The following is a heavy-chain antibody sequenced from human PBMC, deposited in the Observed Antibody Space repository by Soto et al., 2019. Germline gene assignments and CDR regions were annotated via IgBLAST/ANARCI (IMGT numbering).Heavy chain of an antibody. D-gene: IGHD2-15*01. Sequence: QVQLVQSGAEVKKPGASVKVSCKASGYTFTHYGITWVRQAPGQGLEWMGWINSFSGDTNYTQKLQGRLTMNTDTSTNTVYMELRNLRSDDTAVYYCARDLHSGGKYWNFDIWGRGTRVTVSS. CDR1: GYTFTHYG. CDR3: ARDLHSGGKYWNFDI. V-gene: IGHV1-18*01. J-gene: IGHJ2*01. CDR2: INSFSGDT.